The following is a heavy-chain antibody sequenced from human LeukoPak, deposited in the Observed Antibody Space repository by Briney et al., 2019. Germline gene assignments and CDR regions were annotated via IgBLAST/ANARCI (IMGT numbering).Heavy chain of an antibody. V-gene: IGHV3-49*03. CDR2: IRSKGFRGTT. J-gene: IGHJ3*01. Sequence: GGSLRLSCTTSGFTFGDYTMSWIRQAPGKGLEWVGFIRSKGFRGTTEYAASGKGRFTISRDNSKSIAYLQMNSLKTEDTAVYYCTRGHVGPLWGQGTMVTVSS. D-gene: IGHD1-26*01. CDR3: TRGHVGPL. CDR1: GFTFGDYT.